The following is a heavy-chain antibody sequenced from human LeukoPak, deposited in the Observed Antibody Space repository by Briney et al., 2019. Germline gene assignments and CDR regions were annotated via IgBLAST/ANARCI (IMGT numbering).Heavy chain of an antibody. CDR3: VRTIAVAVAFDY. CDR2: IGSNGGST. J-gene: IGHJ4*02. CDR1: GFTFRSYT. Sequence: GGSLRLSCAASGFTFRSYTMHWVRQAPGKGLEHVSTIGSNGGSTYHANSVKGRFIITRDNSKNTLYLQMGSLRAEDMAVYYCVRTIAVAVAFDYWGQGTLVTVSS. V-gene: IGHV3-64*01. D-gene: IGHD6-19*01.